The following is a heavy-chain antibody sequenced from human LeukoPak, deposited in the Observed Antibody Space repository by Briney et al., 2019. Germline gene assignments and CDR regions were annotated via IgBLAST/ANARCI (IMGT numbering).Heavy chain of an antibody. J-gene: IGHJ4*02. CDR2: IYSGGST. Sequence: GGSLRLSCAASGFTVSSNYMSWVRQAPGKGLEWVSVIYSGGSTYYADSAKGRFTISRDNSKNTLYLQMNSLRAEDTAVYYCASLVRPAAPVWGQGTLVTVSS. CDR1: GFTVSSNY. D-gene: IGHD2-2*01. V-gene: IGHV3-53*01. CDR3: ASLVRPAAPV.